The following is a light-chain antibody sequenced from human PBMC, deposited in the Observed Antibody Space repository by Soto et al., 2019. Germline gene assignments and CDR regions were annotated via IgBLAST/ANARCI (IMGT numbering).Light chain of an antibody. CDR3: AAWDDSLSTYV. V-gene: IGLV1-47*01. CDR2: RNN. J-gene: IGLJ1*01. CDR1: SSNIGSNY. Sequence: QSVLTQPPSASGTPGQRVTISCSGSSSNIGSNYVYWYQQLPGTAPKLLISRNNQRPSGVPDRFSGSKSGTSASLAISGLRSEDEADYYCAAWDDSLSTYVFGTGTKVTV.